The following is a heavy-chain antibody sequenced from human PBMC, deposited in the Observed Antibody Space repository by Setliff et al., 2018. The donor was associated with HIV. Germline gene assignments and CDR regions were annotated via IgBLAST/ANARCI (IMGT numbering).Heavy chain of an antibody. D-gene: IGHD6-19*01. V-gene: IGHV6-1*01. J-gene: IGHJ4*02. CDR2: TYYRSKWYF. CDR1: GDSVSSNNAA. CDR3: ARGSYGSVLL. Sequence: SQTLSLPCAISGDSVSSNNAAWNWIRQSPLRGLEWLGRTYYRSKWYFDYAVSVKSRIIINPDTSKNQFSLHLNSVTPGDTAVYYCARGSYGSVLLWGQGTLVTVSS.